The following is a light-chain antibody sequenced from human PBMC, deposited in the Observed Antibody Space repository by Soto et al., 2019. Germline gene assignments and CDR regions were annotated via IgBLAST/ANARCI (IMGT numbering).Light chain of an antibody. CDR3: QQYGSSPFT. Sequence: EIVLTQSPGTLSLSPGERATLSCRASQSVSSNYLAWSQQKPGQAPRLLIYGASSRATGIPDRFSGSGSGTDFTLTISRLEPEDFAVYYCQQYGSSPFTFGGGTKVEIK. CDR2: GAS. CDR1: QSVSSNY. J-gene: IGKJ4*01. V-gene: IGKV3-20*01.